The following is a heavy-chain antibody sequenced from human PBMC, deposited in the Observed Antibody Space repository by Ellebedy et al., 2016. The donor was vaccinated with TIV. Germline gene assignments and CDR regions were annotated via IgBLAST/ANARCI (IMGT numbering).Heavy chain of an antibody. Sequence: GESLKISCAASGFIVSKNYMNWVRQTPGRGLEWVAVLFAGGSTKYADSVKGRFTVSRDNSDNILYLQMNSLRAEDSAVYYCAREPWVQGSFFDVWGQGTMVSVSA. CDR2: LFAGGST. CDR3: AREPWVQGSFFDV. D-gene: IGHD3-16*01. V-gene: IGHV3-53*01. CDR1: GFIVSKNY. J-gene: IGHJ3*01.